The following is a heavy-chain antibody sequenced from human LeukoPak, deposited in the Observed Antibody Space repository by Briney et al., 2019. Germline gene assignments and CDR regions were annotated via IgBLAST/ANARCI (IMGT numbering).Heavy chain of an antibody. CDR3: ARDSNNYYYYMDV. CDR2: IKDDGSET. CDR1: GFTFSSYE. V-gene: IGHV3-7*01. Sequence: GGSLRLSCAASGFTFSSYEMNWVRQAPGEGLEWVATIKDDGSETYYVDSVKGRFTISRDNAKNSLYLQMNSLRGEDTAVYYCARDSNNYYYYMDVWGKGTTVTVSS. J-gene: IGHJ6*03.